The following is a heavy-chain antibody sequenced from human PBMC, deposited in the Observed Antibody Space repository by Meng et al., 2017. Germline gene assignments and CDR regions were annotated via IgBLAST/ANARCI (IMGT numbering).Heavy chain of an antibody. V-gene: IGHV1-3*01. CDR2: INAGNGNT. Sequence: VLLVQSGAEVKQPGASVKVSCKASGYTFTSYAMHWVRQAPGQRLEWMRWINAGNGNTKYSQKFQGRVTITRDTSASTAYMELSSLRSEDTAVYYCARDLGAGVVTAINYWGQGTLVTVSS. J-gene: IGHJ4*02. CDR1: GYTFTSYA. CDR3: ARDLGAGVVTAINY. D-gene: IGHD2-21*02.